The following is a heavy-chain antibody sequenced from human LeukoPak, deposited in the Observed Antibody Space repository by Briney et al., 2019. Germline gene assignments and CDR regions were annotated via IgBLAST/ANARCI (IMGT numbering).Heavy chain of an antibody. CDR2: ISGSGGRT. J-gene: IGHJ4*02. Sequence: GGSLRLSCAASGFTFSNYAMSWVRQVPGKGLEWVSAISGSGGRTYYADSVKGRFTISRDNSKNTLYLQMNSLRAEDTAVYYCMRERDRSCSSTSCFDYWGQGTLVTVSS. D-gene: IGHD2-2*01. V-gene: IGHV3-23*01. CDR3: MRERDRSCSSTSCFDY. CDR1: GFTFSNYA.